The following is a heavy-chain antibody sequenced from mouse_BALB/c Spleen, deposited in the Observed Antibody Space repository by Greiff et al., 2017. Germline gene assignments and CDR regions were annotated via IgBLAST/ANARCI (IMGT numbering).Heavy chain of an antibody. Sequence: EVKLMESGGGLVKPGGSLKLSCAASGFTFSSYAMSWVRQTPEKRLEWVATISSGGSYTYYPDSVKGRFTISRDNAKNTLYLQMSSLRSEDTAMYYCAREDGTTGFAYWGQGTLVTVSA. CDR2: ISSGGSYT. D-gene: IGHD2-14*01. CDR1: GFTFSSYA. V-gene: IGHV5-9-3*01. J-gene: IGHJ3*01. CDR3: AREDGTTGFAY.